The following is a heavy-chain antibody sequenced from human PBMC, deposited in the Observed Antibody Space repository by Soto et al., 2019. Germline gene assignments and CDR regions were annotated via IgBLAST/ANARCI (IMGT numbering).Heavy chain of an antibody. D-gene: IGHD2-2*01. J-gene: IGHJ6*02. Sequence: XETLSLTCTVSGCSISSYYWSWIRQPPGKGLEWIGYIYYSGSTNYNPSLKSRVTISVDTSKNQFSLKLSSVTAADTAVYYCARDLVDCSSTSCPYGMDAWGQGTTVTVSS. CDR2: IYYSGST. CDR1: GCSISSYY. CDR3: ARDLVDCSSTSCPYGMDA. V-gene: IGHV4-59*01.